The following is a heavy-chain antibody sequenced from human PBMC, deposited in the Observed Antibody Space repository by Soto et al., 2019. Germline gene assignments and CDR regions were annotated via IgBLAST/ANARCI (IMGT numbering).Heavy chain of an antibody. CDR2: IYWDNDK. Sequence: QITLKESGPTLVKPTQTLTLTCTFSGFSLNTAGLGVGWIRQPPGKALEWLALIYWDNDKRYRPSLMSRLTSTKDTSKNQVVLSMTNMDPVDAATYYCVHTRCGGDCLQSYSSHYYYGMDVWGQGTTVTVSS. D-gene: IGHD2-21*02. J-gene: IGHJ6*02. CDR1: GFSLNTAGLG. CDR3: VHTRCGGDCLQSYSSHYYYGMDV. V-gene: IGHV2-5*02.